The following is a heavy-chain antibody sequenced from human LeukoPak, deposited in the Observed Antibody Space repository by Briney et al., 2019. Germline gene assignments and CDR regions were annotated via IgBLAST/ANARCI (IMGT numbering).Heavy chain of an antibody. CDR3: ARWRRAQSEFVV. V-gene: IGHV3-7*01. D-gene: IGHD3-3*01. CDR1: GFNFGDYA. CDR2: IKEGGRGT. J-gene: IGHJ4*02. Sequence: GGSLRLSCAASGFNFGDYAMSWVRQAPGKGLEWVAHIKEGGRGTFYVDSVKGRFTGSRDDARNTVYLQMNSLRAEDTAVYYCARWRRAQSEFVVWGQGTLVTVSS.